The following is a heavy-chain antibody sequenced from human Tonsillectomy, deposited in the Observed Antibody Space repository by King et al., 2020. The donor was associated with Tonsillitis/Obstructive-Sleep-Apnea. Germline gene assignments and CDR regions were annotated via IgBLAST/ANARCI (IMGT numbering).Heavy chain of an antibody. CDR3: ARCVATIDYYYYHYMDV. D-gene: IGHD5-12*01. Sequence: QLVQSGAEVKKPGSSVKLSCKASGGTFSSYDISWVRQAPGQGLEWMGGIIPIFGTPNYAQKFQGRVTITADESTSTAYMELSSLRSEDTAVYYCARCVATIDYYYYHYMDVWGKGTTVTVSS. J-gene: IGHJ6*03. CDR1: GGTFSSYD. V-gene: IGHV1-69*01. CDR2: IIPIFGTP.